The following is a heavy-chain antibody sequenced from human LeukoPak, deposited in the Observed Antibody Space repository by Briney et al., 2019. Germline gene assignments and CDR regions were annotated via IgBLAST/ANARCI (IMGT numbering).Heavy chain of an antibody. V-gene: IGHV3-30*18. D-gene: IGHD6-6*01. CDR2: ISYDGSNK. Sequence: PGGSLRLSCAASGFTFSSYGMHWVRQAPGKGLEWVAVISYDGSNKYYADSVKGRFTISRDNSKNTLYLQMNSLRAEDTAVYYCAEQKIPIAARPAYYYYRMDVWGQGTTVTVSS. CDR1: GFTFSSYG. J-gene: IGHJ6*02. CDR3: AEQKIPIAARPAYYYYRMDV.